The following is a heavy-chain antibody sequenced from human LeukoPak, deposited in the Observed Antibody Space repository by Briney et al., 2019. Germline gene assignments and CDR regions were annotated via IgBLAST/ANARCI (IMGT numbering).Heavy chain of an antibody. Sequence: SVKVSCKASGGTFSSYAISWVRQAPGQGLEWMGGIVPIFGTANYAQKFQGRVTITADESTSTAYMELSSLRSEDTAVYYCATTDTPILTHFDYWGQGTLVTVSS. CDR3: ATTDTPILTHFDY. J-gene: IGHJ4*02. CDR1: GGTFSSYA. CDR2: IVPIFGTA. D-gene: IGHD1-14*01. V-gene: IGHV1-69*13.